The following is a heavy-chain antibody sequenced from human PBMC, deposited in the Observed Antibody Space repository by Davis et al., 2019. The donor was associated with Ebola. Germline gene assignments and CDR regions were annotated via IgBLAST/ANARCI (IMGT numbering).Heavy chain of an antibody. J-gene: IGHJ4*02. Sequence: GGSLTLSCAASGFTFSGSSMHWVRQPSGKGLEWVGRIRSKANSYATAYGASVKGRFTISRDDSKNTAYRQMNSLKTEDTAVYYCCIAAAGHGWDYWGQGTLVTVSS. CDR2: IRSKANSYAT. CDR1: GFTFSGSS. D-gene: IGHD6-13*01. V-gene: IGHV3-73*01. CDR3: CIAAAGHGWDY.